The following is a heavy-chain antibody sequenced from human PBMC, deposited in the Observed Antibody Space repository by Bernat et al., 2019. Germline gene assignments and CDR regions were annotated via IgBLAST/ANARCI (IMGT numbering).Heavy chain of an antibody. J-gene: IGHJ4*02. Sequence: QVQLVESGGGVVQPGRSLRLSCAASGFTFSSYGMPWVRQAPGKGLEWVAVISDDGSTKHYADSVNGRFTVSRDNSKNTLYLQMNSLRAEDTAVYYCAKEKGGNYMPLDYWGQGTLVTVSS. CDR1: GFTFSSYG. CDR3: AKEKGGNYMPLDY. V-gene: IGHV3-30*18. CDR2: ISDDGSTK. D-gene: IGHD1-26*01.